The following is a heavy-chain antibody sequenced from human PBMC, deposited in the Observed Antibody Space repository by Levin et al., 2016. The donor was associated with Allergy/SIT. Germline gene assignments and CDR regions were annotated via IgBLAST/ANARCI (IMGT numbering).Heavy chain of an antibody. CDR3: ARGPHSGYYYYYYMDV. J-gene: IGHJ6*03. D-gene: IGHD5-12*01. Sequence: RQAPGKGLEWIGYIYYSGSTYYNPSLKSRVTISVDTSKNQFSLKLSSVTAADTAVYYCARGPHSGYYYYYYMDVWGKGTTVTVSS. CDR2: IYYSGST. V-gene: IGHV4-31*02.